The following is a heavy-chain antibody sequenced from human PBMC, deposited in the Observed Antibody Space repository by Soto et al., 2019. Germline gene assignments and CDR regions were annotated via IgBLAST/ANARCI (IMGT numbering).Heavy chain of an antibody. D-gene: IGHD2-2*01. J-gene: IGHJ3*02. V-gene: IGHV4-39*07. Sequence: PSETLSLTCTVSGGSISSSSYYWGWIRQPPGKGLEWIGSIYYSGSTYYNPSLKSRVTISVDTSKNQFSLKLSSVTAADTAVYYCAREPASGYCSSTSCHGHIWGQGTMVTVSS. CDR1: GGSISSSSYY. CDR3: AREPASGYCSSTSCHGHI. CDR2: IYYSGST.